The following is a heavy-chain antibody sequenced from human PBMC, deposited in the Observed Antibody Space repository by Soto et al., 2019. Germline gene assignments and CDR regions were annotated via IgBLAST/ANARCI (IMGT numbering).Heavy chain of an antibody. CDR1: GFTFSSYS. J-gene: IGHJ3*02. CDR2: ISSSSSTI. Sequence: GGSLRLSCAASGFTFSSYSMNWVRQAPGKGLEWVSYISSSSSTIYYADSVKGRFTISRDNAKNSLYLQMNSLRDEDTAVYYCARDHKVGATQPNDAFDIWGQGTMVTVSS. V-gene: IGHV3-48*02. CDR3: ARDHKVGATQPNDAFDI. D-gene: IGHD1-26*01.